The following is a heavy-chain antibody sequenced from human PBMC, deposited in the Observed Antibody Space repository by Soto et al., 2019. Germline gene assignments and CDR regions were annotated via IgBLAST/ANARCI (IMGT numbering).Heavy chain of an antibody. Sequence: PSETLSLTCAVPSGSISSSNWWSWVRQPPGKGLEWIGEIYHSGSTNYNPSLKSRVTISVDKSKNRFSLKLSSVTAADTAVYYCAIYDFWSGYYDYWGQGTLVTVSS. V-gene: IGHV4-4*02. CDR2: IYHSGST. J-gene: IGHJ4*02. D-gene: IGHD3-3*01. CDR1: SGSISSSNW. CDR3: AIYDFWSGYYDY.